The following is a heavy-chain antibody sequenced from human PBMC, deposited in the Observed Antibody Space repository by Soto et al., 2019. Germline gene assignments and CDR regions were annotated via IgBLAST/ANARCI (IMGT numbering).Heavy chain of an antibody. CDR2: IYYSGST. CDR1: GGSISSSSYY. J-gene: IGHJ5*02. Sequence: QLQLQESGPGLVKPSETLSLTCTVSGGSISSSSYYWGWIRQPPGKGLEWIGSIYYSGSTYYNPSLKSRVTISVDTSKNQFSLKLSSVTAADTAVYYCARFNSSWYSLWFDPWGQGTLVTVSS. V-gene: IGHV4-39*01. CDR3: ARFNSSWYSLWFDP. D-gene: IGHD6-13*01.